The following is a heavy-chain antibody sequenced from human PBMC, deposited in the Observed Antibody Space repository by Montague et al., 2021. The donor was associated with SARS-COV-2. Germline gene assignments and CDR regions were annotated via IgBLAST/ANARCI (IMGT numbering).Heavy chain of an antibody. CDR3: ARHSGECTIFGVVIYYMDV. V-gene: IGHV4-39*01. J-gene: IGHJ6*03. CDR1: WGSITSRSPS. D-gene: IGHD3-3*01. CDR2: IYYSKTI. Sequence: SETLSLTCTVSWGSITSRSPSSARISPLARTGLAWFGRIYYSKTIYSTSTSKTRVTITVPTSKNQFSLKPSSVTAADTAVFYCARHSGECTIFGVVIYYMDVWGKGATVTVSS.